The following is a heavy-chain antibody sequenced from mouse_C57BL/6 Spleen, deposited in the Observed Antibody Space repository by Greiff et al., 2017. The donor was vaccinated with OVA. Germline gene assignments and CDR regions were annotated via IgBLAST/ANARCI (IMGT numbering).Heavy chain of an antibody. J-gene: IGHJ3*01. Sequence: QVQLKESGAELARPGASVKMSCKASGYTFTSYTMHWVKQRPGQGLEWIGYINPSSGYTKYNQKFKDKATLTADKSSSTAYMQLSSLTSEDSAVYYCARSLDGYYETWFAYWGQGTLVTVSA. D-gene: IGHD2-3*01. CDR3: ARSLDGYYETWFAY. CDR1: GYTFTSYT. V-gene: IGHV1-4*01. CDR2: INPSSGYT.